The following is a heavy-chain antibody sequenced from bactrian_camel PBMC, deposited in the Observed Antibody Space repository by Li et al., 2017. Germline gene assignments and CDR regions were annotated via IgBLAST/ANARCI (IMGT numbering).Heavy chain of an antibody. J-gene: IGHJ6*01. CDR1: GFTFDDSD. CDR3: AAEASYSGDLFGF. Sequence: VQLVESGGGSVQAGESLRLTCVASGFTFDDSDMGWYRQTPGNECELVSSITADDDIYYADFAKGRFTISQDFAKNTVYLQMNMLKPEDTAMYYCAAEASYSGDLFGFWGQGTQVTVS. V-gene: IGHV3S60*01. D-gene: IGHD2*01. CDR2: ITADDDI.